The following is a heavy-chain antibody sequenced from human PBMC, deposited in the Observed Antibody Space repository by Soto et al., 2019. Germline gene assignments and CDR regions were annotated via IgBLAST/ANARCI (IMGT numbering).Heavy chain of an antibody. CDR1: GYTFTSYY. CDR3: ARDEIAVAGNGPAAFDI. J-gene: IGHJ3*02. CDR2: INPSGGST. Sequence: ASVKVSCKASGYTFTSYYMHWVRQAPGQGLEWMGIINPSGGSTSYAKNFQGRVTMTRDTSTRIVYLELSSLRSEDTAFFYCARDEIAVAGNGPAAFDIWGQGTMVTVSS. D-gene: IGHD6-19*01. V-gene: IGHV1-46*01.